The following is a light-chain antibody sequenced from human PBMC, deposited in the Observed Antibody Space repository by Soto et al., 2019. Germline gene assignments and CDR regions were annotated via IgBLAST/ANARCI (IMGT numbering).Light chain of an antibody. Sequence: QSVLTQPPSVSGAPGQRVSLSCTGNSSNIGAGYDVQWYQQLPGTAPKLLIYANTNRPSGVPARFSGSKSGTSASLAITGLQAEDEADYYCQSSDNRLTTSYVFGSGTKVTVL. CDR1: SSNIGAGYD. CDR3: QSSDNRLTTSYV. V-gene: IGLV1-40*01. CDR2: ANT. J-gene: IGLJ1*01.